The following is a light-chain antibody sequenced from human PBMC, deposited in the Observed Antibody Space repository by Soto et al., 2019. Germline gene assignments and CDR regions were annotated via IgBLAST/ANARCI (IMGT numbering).Light chain of an antibody. CDR2: EVS. CDR1: SSDVGGYNF. V-gene: IGLV2-8*01. Sequence: QSVLTQPPSASGSPGQSVTIFCTGTSSDVGGYNFVSWYQQHPGKAPKLMIYEVSERPSGVPDRFSGSKSGNTASLTVSGLQAEDEADYYCSSYAGSNIVVFGAGTKLTVL. J-gene: IGLJ2*01. CDR3: SSYAGSNIVV.